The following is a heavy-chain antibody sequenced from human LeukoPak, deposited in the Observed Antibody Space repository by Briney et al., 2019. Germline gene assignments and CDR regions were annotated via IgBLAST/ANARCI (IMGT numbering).Heavy chain of an antibody. D-gene: IGHD3-10*01. V-gene: IGHV3-23*01. CDR3: AKDGEV. Sequence: ETLSLTCTVSGGSISSYYWSWVRQAPGKGLEWVSGISGSGGSTYYADHVKGRFTISRDNSKNTLYLQMNSLRGDDTALYYCAKDGEVWGQGTLVTVSS. J-gene: IGHJ4*02. CDR2: ISGSGGST. CDR1: GGSISSYY.